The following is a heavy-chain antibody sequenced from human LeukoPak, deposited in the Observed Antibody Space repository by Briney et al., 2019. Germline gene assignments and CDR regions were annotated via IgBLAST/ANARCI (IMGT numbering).Heavy chain of an antibody. J-gene: IGHJ4*02. V-gene: IGHV1-2*02. Sequence: ASVKVSCKASGYTFTCYHMHWVRQAPGQGLEWMGWINPNSGGTNYAQKFQGRVTMTRDTSISTAYMELSRLRSDDTAVYYCARGGSLGSGYDSGDYWGQGTLVTVSS. D-gene: IGHD5-12*01. CDR1: GYTFTCYH. CDR3: ARGGSLGSGYDSGDY. CDR2: INPNSGGT.